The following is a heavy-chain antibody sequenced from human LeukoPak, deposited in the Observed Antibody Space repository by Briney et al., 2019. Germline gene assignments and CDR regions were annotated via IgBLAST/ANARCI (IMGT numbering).Heavy chain of an antibody. Sequence: SETLSLTRTVSGGSISSYYWSWIRQPPGKGLEWIGYIYTSGSTNYNPSLKSRVTISVDTSKNQFSLKLSSVTAADPAVYYCARHRSYGGNSGSPSYYFDYWGQGTLVTVSS. D-gene: IGHD4-23*01. V-gene: IGHV4-4*09. J-gene: IGHJ4*02. CDR1: GGSISSYY. CDR2: IYTSGST. CDR3: ARHRSYGGNSGSPSYYFDY.